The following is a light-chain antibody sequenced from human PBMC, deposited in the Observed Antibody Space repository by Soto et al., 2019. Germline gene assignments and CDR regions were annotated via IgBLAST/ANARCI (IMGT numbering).Light chain of an antibody. J-gene: IGKJ4*01. CDR1: QSVSSN. Sequence: EIVMTQSPATLSVSPGERATLSCRASQSVSSNLAWYQQKPGQAPRLLIYGASTRATGIPARFSGSGSGTDFTLTISRLEPEDFAVYYCQQFSSYPLTFGGGPKVDI. V-gene: IGKV3-15*01. CDR2: GAS. CDR3: QQFSSYPLT.